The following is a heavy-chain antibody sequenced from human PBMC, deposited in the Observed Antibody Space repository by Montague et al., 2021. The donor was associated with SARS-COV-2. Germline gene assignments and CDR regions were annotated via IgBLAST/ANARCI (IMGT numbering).Heavy chain of an antibody. CDR2: IYTSGST. CDR1: GGSISSYY. Sequence: SETLSLTCTVSGGSISSYYWSWIRQPAGKGLEWIGRIYTSGSTNYNPSLKSRVTMSVDTFKNQFSLKLSSVTAADTAVYYCAREAWFGDKTSASEYYGMDVWGQGTTVTVSS. CDR3: AREAWFGDKTSASEYYGMDV. V-gene: IGHV4-4*07. J-gene: IGHJ6*02. D-gene: IGHD3-10*01.